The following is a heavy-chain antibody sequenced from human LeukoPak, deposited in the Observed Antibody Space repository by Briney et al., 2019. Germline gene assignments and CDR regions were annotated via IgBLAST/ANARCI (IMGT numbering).Heavy chain of an antibody. CDR2: INPKSGGT. CDR3: ARAPPSALLWFGESVDY. V-gene: IGHV1-2*02. CDR1: GYTFTGYY. D-gene: IGHD3-10*01. Sequence: ASVKVSCKASGYTFTGYYMHWVRQAPGQGLEWMGWINPKSGGTNYVEKFQGRVTMTSDTSISTAYMELRRLRSDDTAVYYCARAPPSALLWFGESVDYWGQGTLVTVSS. J-gene: IGHJ4*02.